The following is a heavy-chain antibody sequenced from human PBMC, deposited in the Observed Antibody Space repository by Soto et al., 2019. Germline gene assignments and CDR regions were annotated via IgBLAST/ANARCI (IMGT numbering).Heavy chain of an antibody. CDR2: INPNSGGT. CDR1: GYTFTGYY. J-gene: IGHJ4*02. CDR3: ARDQEIHFSSTRWDVTAF. D-gene: IGHD2-2*01. Sequence: KVSCKASGYTFTGYYMHWVRQAPGQGLEWMGWINPNSGGTNYAQKFQGWVTMTRDTSISTAYMELSRLRSDDTAVYYCARDQEIHFSSTRWDVTAFWGEGTLVTVSS. V-gene: IGHV1-2*04.